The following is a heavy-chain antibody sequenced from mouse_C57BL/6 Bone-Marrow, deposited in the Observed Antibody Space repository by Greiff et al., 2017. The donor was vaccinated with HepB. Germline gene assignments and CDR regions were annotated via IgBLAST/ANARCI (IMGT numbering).Heavy chain of an antibody. CDR2: IDPSDSYT. D-gene: IGHD2-5*01. CDR1: GYTFTSYW. V-gene: IGHV1-69*01. Sequence: QVQLQQPGAELVMPGASVKLSCKASGYTFTSYWMHWVKQRPGQGLEWIGEIDPSDSYTNYNQKFKGKSTLTVDKSSSTAYMQLSSLTSEYSAVYYCARGYSNFSWFAYWGQGTLVTVSA. J-gene: IGHJ3*01. CDR3: ARGYSNFSWFAY.